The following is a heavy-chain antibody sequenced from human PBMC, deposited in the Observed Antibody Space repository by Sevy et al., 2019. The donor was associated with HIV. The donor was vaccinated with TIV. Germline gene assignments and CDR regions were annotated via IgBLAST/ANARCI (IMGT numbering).Heavy chain of an antibody. Sequence: GGSLRLSCAASGFTFSTYWMTWVRQAPGMGLELVANIKQDGTEKYYVDSVKGRFTISRDNAKKSLYLQLDSLRAEDTAVYYCARALADWGSFHYSLWSQGTLVTVSS. V-gene: IGHV3-7*01. CDR3: ARALADWGSFHYSL. CDR2: IKQDGTEK. CDR1: GFTFSTYW. J-gene: IGHJ4*02. D-gene: IGHD3-16*02.